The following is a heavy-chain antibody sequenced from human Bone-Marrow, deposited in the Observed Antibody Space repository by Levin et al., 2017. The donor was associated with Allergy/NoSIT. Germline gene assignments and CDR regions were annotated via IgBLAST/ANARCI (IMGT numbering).Heavy chain of an antibody. J-gene: IGHJ5*02. Sequence: ASVKVSCQVSGYTLSELSMHWVRQAPGKGLEWMGGFDPEEGKTVFSQKFQGRVTMTEDTSTDTAYMELSSLRSEYTAVYYCARYPNVYPWGWFDPWGQGTLVTVSS. V-gene: IGHV1-24*01. D-gene: IGHD7-27*01. CDR1: GYTLSELS. CDR3: ARYPNVYPWGWFDP. CDR2: FDPEEGKT.